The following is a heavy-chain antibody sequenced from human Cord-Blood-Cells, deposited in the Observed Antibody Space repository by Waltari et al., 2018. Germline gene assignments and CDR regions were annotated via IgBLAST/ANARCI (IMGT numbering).Heavy chain of an antibody. D-gene: IGHD3-22*01. CDR1: GGSFSGYY. J-gene: IGHJ6*02. Sequence: QVQLQQWGAGLLKPSETLSLTCAVYGGSFSGYYWSWIRQPPGKGLEWIGEINHSGSTNYNPSLKSRVTISVDTSKNQFSLKLSSLTAADTAVYYCARGASSGYYYYYYYGMDVWGQGTTVTVSS. V-gene: IGHV4-34*01. CDR3: ARGASSGYYYYYYYGMDV. CDR2: INHSGST.